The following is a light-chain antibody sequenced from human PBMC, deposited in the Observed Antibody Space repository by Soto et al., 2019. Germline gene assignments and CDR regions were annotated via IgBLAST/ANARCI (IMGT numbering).Light chain of an antibody. Sequence: EIVLTQSPGTLSLSPGERATLSCRASQSVSNNYLAGYQQKPGQAPRLLIYRASNRATGIPDRFTSSGSGTDFTLNISRREPEDFAVYYSQKYDSSGTFGQGNKGEIK. CDR2: RAS. V-gene: IGKV3-20*01. CDR3: QKYDSSGT. J-gene: IGKJ1*01. CDR1: QSVSNNY.